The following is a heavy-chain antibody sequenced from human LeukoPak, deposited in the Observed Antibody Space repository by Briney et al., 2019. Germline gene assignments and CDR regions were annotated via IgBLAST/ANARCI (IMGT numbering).Heavy chain of an antibody. Sequence: PSETLSLTCGVSGGSIRSTNWWGWIRQPPGKGLEWIGSIYYSGSTYYNPSLKSRVTISEDTSKNHFSLKLSSVTAADTAVYYCARDLILGPTYFDYWGQGTLVTVSS. J-gene: IGHJ4*02. CDR3: ARDLILGPTYFDY. CDR1: GGSIRSTNW. V-gene: IGHV4-39*02. D-gene: IGHD1-26*01. CDR2: IYYSGST.